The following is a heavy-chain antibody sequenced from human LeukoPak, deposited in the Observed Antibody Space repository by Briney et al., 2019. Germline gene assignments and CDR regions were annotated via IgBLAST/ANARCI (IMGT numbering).Heavy chain of an antibody. CDR3: ASAYTYVRLGDH. D-gene: IGHD3-10*02. CDR2: TNLHGTAV. CDR1: GLSFSNYW. Sequence: GGCLSLSCAVSGLSFSNYWMHWVRQAPGKGLVWVARTNLHGTAVDYADPGKGRFTISRDNSKNMLFLQMNSLRVEDTAVYYCASAYTYVRLGDHWGQGTVVTVSP. J-gene: IGHJ4*02. V-gene: IGHV3-74*01.